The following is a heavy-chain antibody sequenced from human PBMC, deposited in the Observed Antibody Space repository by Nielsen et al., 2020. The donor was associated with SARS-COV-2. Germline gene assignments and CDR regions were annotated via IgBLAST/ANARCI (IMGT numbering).Heavy chain of an antibody. D-gene: IGHD6-13*01. V-gene: IGHV5-10-1*01. CDR3: ARLGIAAVPDYYGMDV. CDR2: IDPSDSYT. J-gene: IGHJ6*02. Sequence: VRQMPGKGLEWMGRIDPSDSYTNYSPSFQGHVTISADKSISTAYLQWSSLKASDTAMYYCARLGIAAVPDYYGMDVWGQGTTVTVSS.